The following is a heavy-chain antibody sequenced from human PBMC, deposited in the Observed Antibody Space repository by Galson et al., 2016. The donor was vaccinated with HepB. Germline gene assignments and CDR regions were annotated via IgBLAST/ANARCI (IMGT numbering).Heavy chain of an antibody. CDR3: ARLRGGHPGLGYYLDY. Sequence: PALVKPTQTLTLTCTFSGFSLDTGGMGVGWIRQPPGKALEWLILIYWDDDRRYSPSLRTRVSIYKDTSKNQVVLTMTNMDPVDTGTYYCARLRGGHPGLGYYLDYWGQGTLVTVSS. J-gene: IGHJ4*02. CDR2: IYWDDDR. D-gene: IGHD2-15*01. CDR1: GFSLDTGGMG. V-gene: IGHV2-5*02.